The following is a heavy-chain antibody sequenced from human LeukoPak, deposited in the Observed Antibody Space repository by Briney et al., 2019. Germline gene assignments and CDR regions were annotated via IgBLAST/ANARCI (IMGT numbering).Heavy chain of an antibody. CDR3: ARGDYYDSRHFDL. J-gene: IGHJ2*01. V-gene: IGHV4-4*07. Sequence: KASETLSLTCTVSGVSISSYYWSWLRQPAGKGLEWLGRIYTSGSTNYNPSLKSRVTMSVATSKHQFSLKLSSVTAADTAVYYCARGDYYDSRHFDLWGRGTLVTVSS. D-gene: IGHD3-22*01. CDR2: IYTSGST. CDR1: GVSISSYY.